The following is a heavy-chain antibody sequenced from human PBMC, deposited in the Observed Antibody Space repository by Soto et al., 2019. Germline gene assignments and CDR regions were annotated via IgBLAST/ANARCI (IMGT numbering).Heavy chain of an antibody. J-gene: IGHJ4*02. D-gene: IGHD3-16*01. CDR3: ARGGFLGSCGGAPCHNSFAY. Sequence: SETLSLTCNVSGGSISSGGYSWSWIRQPPGKGLEWIGYIYHSGSTYYNPSLKSRVTISVDRSKNQFSLKLSSVTAADTAVYYCARGGFLGSCGGAPCHNSFAYWGQGALVTV. V-gene: IGHV4-30-2*01. CDR1: GGSISSGGYS. CDR2: IYHSGST.